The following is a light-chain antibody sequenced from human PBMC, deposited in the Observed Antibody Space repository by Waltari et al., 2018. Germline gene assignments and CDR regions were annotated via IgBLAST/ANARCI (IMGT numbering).Light chain of an antibody. CDR3: QQYNNWPPLT. J-gene: IGKJ4*01. V-gene: IGKV3-15*01. CDR1: QSVSSD. CDR2: EAS. Sequence: EILMTQSPGTLSVSPGERATLSCRASQSVSSDLAWYQQKPGQAPRPLIYEASTRATGIPDRFSGRGSGTEFTLTISSLQPEDCGLYYCQQYNNWPPLTFGGGTKVEIK.